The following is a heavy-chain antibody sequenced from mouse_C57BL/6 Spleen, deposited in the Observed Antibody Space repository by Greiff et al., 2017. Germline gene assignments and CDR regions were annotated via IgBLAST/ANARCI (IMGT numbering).Heavy chain of an antibody. D-gene: IGHD1-1*01. CDR2: IHPNSGST. CDR3: AITTVVDWYFDV. J-gene: IGHJ1*03. CDR1: GYTFTSYC. Sequence: QVQLQQPGAELVKPGASVQLSCKASGYTFTSYCMHWVKLSPGQGLEWIGMIHPNSGSTNYNAKFKSKATLTVDKVSSTAYMQLRSLTSEDSAGYYCAITTVVDWYFDVWGTGTTVTVSS. V-gene: IGHV1-64*01.